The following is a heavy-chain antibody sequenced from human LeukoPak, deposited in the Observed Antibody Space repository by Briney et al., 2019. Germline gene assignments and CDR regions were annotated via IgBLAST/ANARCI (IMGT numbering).Heavy chain of an antibody. CDR1: GYSISSGYY. CDR2: IYHSGTT. V-gene: IGHV4-38-2*01. CDR3: ASLCSGGSCYLESGWFDP. J-gene: IGHJ5*02. D-gene: IGHD2-15*01. Sequence: SETLSLTCAVSGYSISSGYYWGWIRQPPGKGLEWIGSIYHSGTTYYNPSLKSRVTTSVDTSKNQFFLKLSSVTAADTAVYYCASLCSGGSCYLESGWFDPWGQGTLVTVPS.